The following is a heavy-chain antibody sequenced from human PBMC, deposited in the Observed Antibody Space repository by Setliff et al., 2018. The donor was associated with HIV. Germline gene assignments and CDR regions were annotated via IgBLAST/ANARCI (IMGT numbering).Heavy chain of an antibody. D-gene: IGHD3-22*01. CDR1: GGSINTYY. CDR3: ARDRLTYYFDY. V-gene: IGHV4-4*07. CDR2: FYTSGST. J-gene: IGHJ4*02. Sequence: PSETLSLTCTVPGGSINTYYWSWIRQPAGKGLEWIGRFYTSGSTNYNPSLKSRVTMSVDTSKNQFSLKLSSVTAADTAVYYCARDRLTYYFDYWGQGILVTVSS.